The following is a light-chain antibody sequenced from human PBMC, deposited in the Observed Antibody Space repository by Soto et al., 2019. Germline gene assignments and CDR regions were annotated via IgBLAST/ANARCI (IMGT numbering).Light chain of an antibody. CDR3: QQYGSSLFT. CDR1: QSVSSSY. J-gene: IGKJ3*01. CDR2: GAS. V-gene: IGKV3-20*01. Sequence: EIVLTQSPGTLSLSPGERATLSCRASQSVSSSYLAWYQQKPGQAPRLLIYGASSSATGIPDRFSGSGSGTDCTLTISRLEPEDFAVYYCQQYGSSLFTFGPGTKVDIK.